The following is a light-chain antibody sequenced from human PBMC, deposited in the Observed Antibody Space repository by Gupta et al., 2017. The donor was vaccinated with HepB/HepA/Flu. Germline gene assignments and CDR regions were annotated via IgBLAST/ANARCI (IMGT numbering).Light chain of an antibody. V-gene: IGLV3-1*01. CDR3: QAWDRSTAVV. CDR1: NLRNKY. J-gene: IGLJ2*01. CDR2: QDD. Sequence: SSELTQPPSVSVSPGQTATITCSGDNLRNKYVSWYQQKPGQSPVVVIYQDDKRPSGIPERFSGSNSGNTATLTISGTQAMDEADYSCQAWDRSTAVVFGGGTKLTVL.